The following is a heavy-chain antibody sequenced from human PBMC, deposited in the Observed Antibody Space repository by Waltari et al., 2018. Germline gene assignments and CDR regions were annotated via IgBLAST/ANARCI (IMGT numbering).Heavy chain of an antibody. CDR3: TTTRWFTFDY. CDR1: GLTFNHAW. CDR2: IKSKTDGGTT. J-gene: IGHJ4*02. D-gene: IGHD2-15*01. V-gene: IGHV3-15*01. Sequence: EVQLVESGGGLVKPGGSLSLSCAVSGLTFNHAWMSWVRQAPGKGLEWVGHIKSKTDGGTTDYAAPVKGRFTISRDDSKNTLYLQMNSLKTEDTAVYYCTTTRWFTFDYWGQGTLVTVSS.